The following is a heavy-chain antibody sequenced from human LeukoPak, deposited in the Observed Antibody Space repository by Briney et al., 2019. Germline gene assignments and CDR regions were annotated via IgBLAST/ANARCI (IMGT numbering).Heavy chain of an antibody. CDR3: ARDNRAFDR. J-gene: IGHJ5*02. Sequence: GGSLRLSCAASGFTFDDYAMHWVRQAPGKGLEWVSGISWNSGSIGYADSVKGRFTISRDNSKNTLYLQMGSLRTDDTAVYYCARDNRAFDRWSQGTLVNVDS. V-gene: IGHV3-9*01. CDR1: GFTFDDYA. CDR2: ISWNSGSI. D-gene: IGHD3-16*02.